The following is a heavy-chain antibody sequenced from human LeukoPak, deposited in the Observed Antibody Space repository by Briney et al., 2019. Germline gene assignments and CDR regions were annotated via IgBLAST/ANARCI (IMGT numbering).Heavy chain of an antibody. CDR1: GFTFNNYA. CDR3: ARGPHIVRGVQYDAFDI. CDR2: ISYDGTNK. J-gene: IGHJ3*02. V-gene: IGHV3-30-3*01. Sequence: SGGSLRLSCAASGFTFNNYAIHWVRQAPGKGLEWVALISYDGTNKYYADSVKGRFTISRDDSKNTLYLQMNSLRAEDTAVYYCARGPHIVRGVQYDAFDIWGQGTMVTVSS. D-gene: IGHD3-10*01.